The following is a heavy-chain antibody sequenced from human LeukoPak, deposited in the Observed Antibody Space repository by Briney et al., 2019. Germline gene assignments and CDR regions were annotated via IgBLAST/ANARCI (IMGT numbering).Heavy chain of an antibody. J-gene: IGHJ4*02. CDR3: AREAFGGSGVFDY. V-gene: IGHV3-21*01. Sequence: GGSLRLSCAASGFTFSSYSMNWVRQAPGKGLEWVSSISSSSSYIYYADSVKGRFTISRDNAKTSLYLQMNSLRAEDTAVYYCAREAFGGSGVFDYWGQGTLVTVSS. D-gene: IGHD6-19*01. CDR1: GFTFSSYS. CDR2: ISSSSSYI.